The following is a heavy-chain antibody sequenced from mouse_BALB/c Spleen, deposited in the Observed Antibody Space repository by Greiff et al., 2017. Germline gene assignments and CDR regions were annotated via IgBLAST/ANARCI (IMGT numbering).Heavy chain of an antibody. D-gene: IGHD6-5*01. V-gene: IGHV1S127*01. CDR3: ARPNEEDAMDY. CDR1: GYSFTSYW. J-gene: IGHJ4*01. CDR2: IDPSDSET. Sequence: VQLQQSGPQLVRPGASVKISCKASGYSFTSYWMHWVKQRPGQGLEWIGMIDPSDSETRLNQKFKDKATLTVDKSSSTAYMQLSSPTSEDSAVYYCARPNEEDAMDYWGQGTSVTVSS.